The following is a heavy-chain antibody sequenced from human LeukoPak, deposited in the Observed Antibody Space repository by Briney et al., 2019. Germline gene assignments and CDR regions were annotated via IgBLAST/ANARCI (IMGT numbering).Heavy chain of an antibody. V-gene: IGHV1-8*01. J-gene: IGHJ6*02. CDR3: AREGYYSGGSCYFSYYYYGMDV. D-gene: IGHD2-15*01. CDR2: MNPNSGNT. CDR1: GYTFTSYD. Sequence: ASVKVSCKASGYTFTSYDINWVRQATGQGLEWMGWMNPNSGNTGYAQKFQGRVTMTRNTSISTAYMELSSLRSEDTAVYYCAREGYYSGGSCYFSYYYYGMDVWGQGTTVTVSS.